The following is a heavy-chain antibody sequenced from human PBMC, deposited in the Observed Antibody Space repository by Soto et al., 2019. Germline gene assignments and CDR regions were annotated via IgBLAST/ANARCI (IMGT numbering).Heavy chain of an antibody. CDR2: IYWDDDK. J-gene: IGHJ4*02. CDR3: ARDSSGWFGFDY. V-gene: IGHV2-5*02. Sequence: QITLRESGPAVVRPTRTLTLTCTFSGFSLDTSGVGVGWIRQPPGKALKWLALIYWDDDKRYSPSLKNKVTTTRDTSNTQVVLVMTNMDPLDTGTYYCARDSSGWFGFDYWGQGVLVTVSS. D-gene: IGHD6-19*01. CDR1: GFSLDTSGVG.